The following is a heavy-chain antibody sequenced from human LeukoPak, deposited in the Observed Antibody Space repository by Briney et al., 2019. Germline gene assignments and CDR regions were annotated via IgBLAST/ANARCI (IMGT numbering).Heavy chain of an antibody. CDR3: ANDGSGRRSFDP. Sequence: GGSLRLSCAASGFTFSSYAMSWVRQAPGKGLEWVSGIRGSGASTYYADSVRGRFTISRDNSKNTLHLQMNSLRAEDTAVYYCANDGSGRRSFDPWGQGTLVTVSS. J-gene: IGHJ5*02. CDR2: IRGSGAST. V-gene: IGHV3-23*01. CDR1: GFTFSSYA. D-gene: IGHD3-10*01.